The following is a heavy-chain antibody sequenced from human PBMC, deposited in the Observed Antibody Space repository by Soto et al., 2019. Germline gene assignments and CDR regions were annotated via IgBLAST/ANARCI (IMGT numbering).Heavy chain of an antibody. J-gene: IGHJ5*02. Sequence: QVQLQQWGAGLLKPSETLSLTCAVYGGSFSGYYWSWIRQPPGKGLEWIGEINHSGSTNYNPSLKSRVTISVDTSKNQFSLKLSSVTAADTAVYYCAWSPGVADRDWFDPWGQGTLVTVSS. D-gene: IGHD6-6*01. CDR3: AWSPGVADRDWFDP. CDR1: GGSFSGYY. V-gene: IGHV4-34*01. CDR2: INHSGST.